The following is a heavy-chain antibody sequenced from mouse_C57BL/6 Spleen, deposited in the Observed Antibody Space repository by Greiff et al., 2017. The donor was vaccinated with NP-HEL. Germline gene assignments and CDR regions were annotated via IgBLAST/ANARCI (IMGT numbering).Heavy chain of an antibody. CDR3: ARSGYYYGSRYAMDY. J-gene: IGHJ4*01. CDR2: IYPSDSET. CDR1: GYTFTSYW. D-gene: IGHD1-1*01. V-gene: IGHV1-61*01. Sequence: QVQLQQPGAELVRPGSSVKLSCKASGYTFTSYWMDWVKQRPGQGLEWIGNIYPSDSETHYNQKFKDKATLTVDKSSSTAYMQLSSLTSEDSAVYYGARSGYYYGSRYAMDYWGQGTSVTVSS.